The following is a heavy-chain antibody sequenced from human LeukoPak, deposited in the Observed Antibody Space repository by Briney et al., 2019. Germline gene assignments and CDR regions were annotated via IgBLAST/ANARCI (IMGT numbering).Heavy chain of an antibody. CDR3: ARHDLSTVTAFDY. V-gene: IGHV4-31*03. J-gene: IGHJ4*02. CDR2: IYYSGST. CDR1: GGSISSGGYY. Sequence: SQTLSLTCTVSGGSISSGGYYWSWIRQHPGKGLEWIGYIYYSGSTNYNPSLKSRVTISVDTSKNQFSLKLSSVTAADTAVYYCARHDLSTVTAFDYWGQGTLVTVSS. D-gene: IGHD4-17*01.